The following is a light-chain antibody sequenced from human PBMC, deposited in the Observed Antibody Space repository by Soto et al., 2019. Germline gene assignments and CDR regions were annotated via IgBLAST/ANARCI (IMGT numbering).Light chain of an antibody. CDR3: QQYNNWPPL. J-gene: IGKJ5*01. CDR1: QSVSSS. V-gene: IGKV3-15*01. CDR2: GAS. Sequence: EIVMTQSPATLSVSPGERATLSCRASQSVSSSLAWYQQKPGQAPRLLIYGASTRATGIPARFSGSGSGTEFTLTISSLQSEDFAVYYRQQYNNWPPLFGQGTRLESK.